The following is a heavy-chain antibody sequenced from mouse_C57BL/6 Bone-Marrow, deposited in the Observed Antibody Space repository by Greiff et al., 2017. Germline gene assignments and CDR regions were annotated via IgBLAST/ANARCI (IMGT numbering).Heavy chain of an antibody. D-gene: IGHD2-5*01. J-gene: IGHJ3*01. CDR3: ASSYYSNYPWFAY. V-gene: IGHV1-81*01. Sequence: VQLQQSGAELARPGASVKLSCKASGYTFTSYGISWVKQRTGQGLEWIGEIYPRSGNTYYNEKFKGKATLTADKSSSTAYMELRSLTSEDSAVYVCASSYYSNYPWFAYWGQGTLVTVSA. CDR2: IYPRSGNT. CDR1: GYTFTSYG.